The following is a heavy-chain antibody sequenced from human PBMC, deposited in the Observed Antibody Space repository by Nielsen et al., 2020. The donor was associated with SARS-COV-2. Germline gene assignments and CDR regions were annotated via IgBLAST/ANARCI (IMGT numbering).Heavy chain of an antibody. D-gene: IGHD3-10*01. V-gene: IGHV3-7*01. J-gene: IGHJ4*02. CDR3: ARDTYYYGSGSIGTLDY. CDR2: IKQDGSEK. Sequence: VRQAPGKGLEWVANIKQDGSEKYYVDSVKGRFTISRDNAKNSLYLQMNSLRAEDTAVYYCARDTYYYGSGSIGTLDYWGQGTLVTVSS.